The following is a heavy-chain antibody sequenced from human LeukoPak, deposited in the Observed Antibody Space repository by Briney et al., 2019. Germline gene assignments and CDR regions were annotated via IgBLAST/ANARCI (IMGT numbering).Heavy chain of an antibody. CDR3: ARDSSTSRWFV. D-gene: IGHD3-10*01. CDR2: IYYTGST. V-gene: IGHV4-31*02. J-gene: IGHJ4*02. Sequence: PSQTLSLTYTVSGDSVSSVYYYWSWIRQHPGKGLEWIGYIYYTGSTSYNPSLESRVSISVETSQNQFSLRLSSVTVADTAVYYCARDSSTSRWFVWGQGILVTVSS. CDR1: GDSVSSVYYY.